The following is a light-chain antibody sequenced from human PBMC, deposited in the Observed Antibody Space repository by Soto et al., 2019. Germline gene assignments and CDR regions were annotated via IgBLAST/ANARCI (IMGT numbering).Light chain of an antibody. Sequence: EIVMTQSPATLPVSPGERATFSCRASQSVGSNLAWYQQKPGQAPRLLIYGASTRATGIPARFSGSGSGTEFTLTISSLQSEDFAIYFCQQYNNWPPDRTFGQGTKVEIK. CDR2: GAS. J-gene: IGKJ1*01. V-gene: IGKV3-15*01. CDR3: QQYNNWPPDRT. CDR1: QSVGSN.